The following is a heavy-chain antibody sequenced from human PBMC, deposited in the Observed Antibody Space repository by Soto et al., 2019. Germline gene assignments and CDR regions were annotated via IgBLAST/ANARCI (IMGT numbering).Heavy chain of an antibody. CDR1: GGSISSSSYY. Sequence: QLQLQESGPGLVKPSETLSLTCTVSGGSISSSSYYWGWIRQPPGKGLEWIGSIYYSGSTYYNPSLKSRVTISVDTSKNQFSLKLSSVTAADTAVYYCARHSGVISGSYPFDYWGQGTLVTVSS. J-gene: IGHJ4*02. CDR2: IYYSGST. D-gene: IGHD1-26*01. V-gene: IGHV4-39*01. CDR3: ARHSGVISGSYPFDY.